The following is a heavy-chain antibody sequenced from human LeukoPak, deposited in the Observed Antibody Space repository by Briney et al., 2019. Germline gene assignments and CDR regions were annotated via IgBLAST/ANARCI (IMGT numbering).Heavy chain of an antibody. Sequence: GGSLRLSCAAFSNDVMSWVRQAPGKGLEWVSSISNIGGSTYYADSVKGRFTISRDNSKNTASLQMNSLRAEDTAVYYCTTGPNLYYFDYWGQGTLVTVSS. CDR1: SNDV. CDR2: ISNIGGST. CDR3: TTGPNLYYFDY. V-gene: IGHV3-23*01. J-gene: IGHJ4*02.